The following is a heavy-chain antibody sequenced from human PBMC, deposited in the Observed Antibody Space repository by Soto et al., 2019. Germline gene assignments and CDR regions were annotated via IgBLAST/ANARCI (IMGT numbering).Heavy chain of an antibody. D-gene: IGHD3-10*01. CDR3: AQWFSAFDY. CDR1: GFTFSSYG. Sequence: QVQLVESGGGVVQPGRSLRLSCAASGFTFSSYGMHWVRQAPGKGLEWVAVISYDGSNKYYADSVKGRFTISRDNSKNTLYLQMNGLKAEDTAVYYCAQWFSAFDYWGQGTLVTVSS. J-gene: IGHJ4*02. CDR2: ISYDGSNK. V-gene: IGHV3-30*18.